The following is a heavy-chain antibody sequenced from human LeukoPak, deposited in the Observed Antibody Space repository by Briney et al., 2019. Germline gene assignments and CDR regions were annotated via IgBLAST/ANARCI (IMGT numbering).Heavy chain of an antibody. J-gene: IGHJ4*02. V-gene: IGHV3-30*18. Sequence: GGSLRLSCAASGFTFSSYGTHWVRQAPGKGLEWVAVISYDGSNKYYADSVKGRFTISRDNSKNTLYLQMNSLRAEDTAVYYCAKVRLPHYYDSSGYDYWGQGTLVTVSS. CDR2: ISYDGSNK. D-gene: IGHD3-22*01. CDR1: GFTFSSYG. CDR3: AKVRLPHYYDSSGYDY.